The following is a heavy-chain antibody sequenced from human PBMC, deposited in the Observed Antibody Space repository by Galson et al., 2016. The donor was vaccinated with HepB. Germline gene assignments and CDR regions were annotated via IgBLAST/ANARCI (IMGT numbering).Heavy chain of an antibody. V-gene: IGHV2-5*01. D-gene: IGHD3-10*01. CDR1: GFSLSSSGVG. Sequence: TLTLTCTFSGFSLSSSGVGVGWIRQSPGKALERLALIYWNDDKRYSPSLKSRLTITKDTSKNQVVLTLTNMDPVDTATYYCAHRRTSADYGSGKDHYFDYWGQGTLVTVSS. CDR2: IYWNDDK. CDR3: AHRRTSADYGSGKDHYFDY. J-gene: IGHJ4*02.